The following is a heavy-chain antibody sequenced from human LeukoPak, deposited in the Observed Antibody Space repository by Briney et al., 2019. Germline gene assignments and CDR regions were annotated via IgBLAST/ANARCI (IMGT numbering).Heavy chain of an antibody. CDR3: ARATYYYYDSSGPLGWFDP. CDR1: GGSISSYY. V-gene: IGHV4-59*01. D-gene: IGHD3-22*01. Sequence: KTSETLSLTCTVSGGSISSYYWSWIRQPPGKGLEWIGYIYYSGSTNYNPSLKSRVTISVDTSKNQFSLKLSSVTAADTAVYYCARATYYYYDSSGPLGWFDPWGQGTLVTVSS. J-gene: IGHJ5*02. CDR2: IYYSGST.